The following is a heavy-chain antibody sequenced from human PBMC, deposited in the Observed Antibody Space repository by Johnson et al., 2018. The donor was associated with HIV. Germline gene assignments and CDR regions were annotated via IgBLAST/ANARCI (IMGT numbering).Heavy chain of an antibody. Sequence: VQLVESGGGLVQPGGSLRLSCAASGFTVSSNYMSWVRQAPGKGLEWVSVIYSGGSTYYADSVKGRFTVSRDNRKNSLYLQMDSLRTEDTALYDCAKAESNYGRAFDIWGQGTMVTVSS. CDR1: GFTVSSNY. V-gene: IGHV3-66*01. J-gene: IGHJ3*02. CDR3: AKAESNYGRAFDI. CDR2: IYSGGST. D-gene: IGHD5-24*01.